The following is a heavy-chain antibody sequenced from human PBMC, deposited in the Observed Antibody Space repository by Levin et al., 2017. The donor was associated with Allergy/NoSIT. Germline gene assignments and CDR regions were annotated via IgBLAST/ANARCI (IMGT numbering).Heavy chain of an antibody. CDR2: IYHSGST. Sequence: SETLSLTCAVSGGSISSSNWWSWVRQPPGKGLEWIGEIYHSGSTNYNPSLKSRVTISVDKSKNQFSLKLSSVTAADTAVYYCATESRNRGSSGWYDYWGQGTLVTVSS. CDR1: GGSISSSNW. CDR3: ATESRNRGSSGWYDY. J-gene: IGHJ4*02. V-gene: IGHV4-4*02. D-gene: IGHD6-19*01.